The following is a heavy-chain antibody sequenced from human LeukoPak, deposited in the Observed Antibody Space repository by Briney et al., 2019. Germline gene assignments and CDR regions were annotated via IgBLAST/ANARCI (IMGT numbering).Heavy chain of an antibody. CDR2: IIPILGIA. CDR1: GGTFSSYA. Sequence: SVKVSCKASGGTFSSYAISWVRQAPGQGLEWMGRIIPILGIANYAQKLQGRVTITADKSTSTAYMELSSLRSKDTAVYYCATGTGGLVAFDIWGQGTMVTVSS. J-gene: IGHJ3*02. V-gene: IGHV1-69*04. CDR3: ATGTGGLVAFDI. D-gene: IGHD1-14*01.